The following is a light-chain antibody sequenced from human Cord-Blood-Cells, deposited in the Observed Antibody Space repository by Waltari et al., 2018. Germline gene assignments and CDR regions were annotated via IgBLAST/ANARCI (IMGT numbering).Light chain of an antibody. Sequence: ATINCKSSQSVLYSSNNKNYLAWYQQKPGQPPKLLIYWASTRASGVPDRFSGSGSGTDFTLTISSLQAEDVAVYYCQQYYSTPFTFGPGTKVDIK. CDR3: QQYYSTPFT. V-gene: IGKV4-1*01. J-gene: IGKJ3*01. CDR1: QSVLYSSNNKNY. CDR2: WAS.